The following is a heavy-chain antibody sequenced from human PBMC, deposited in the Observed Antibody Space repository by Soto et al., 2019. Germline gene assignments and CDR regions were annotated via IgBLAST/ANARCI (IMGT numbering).Heavy chain of an antibody. CDR3: AREMASGYSRTWFDP. J-gene: IGHJ5*02. CDR1: GGIGSNYA. CDR2: IVPKFGTS. D-gene: IGHD2-15*01. V-gene: IGHV1-69*06. Sequence: QEHLVQSGAEVKKPGSSVKVSCRASGGIGSNYAISWVRQAPGQGLEGMGGIVPKFGTSNYAQRFKGRVTISVDKSTNSVYMELSSLRSQDTAIYYCAREMASGYSRTWFDPWGQGTLVTVSS.